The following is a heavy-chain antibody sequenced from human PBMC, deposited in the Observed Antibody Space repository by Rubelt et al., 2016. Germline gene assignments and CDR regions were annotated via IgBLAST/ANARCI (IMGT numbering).Heavy chain of an antibody. J-gene: IGHJ4*02. CDR2: LYYSGST. CDR3: ARGQGRDGYIH. CDR1: GGSISSSSYY. Sequence: QLQLQESGPGLVKPSETLSLTCTVAGGSISSSSYYWGWIRQPPGKGLEWIGNLYYSGSTNYNPPLKSRVTISVDTSKNQFALKLGSVTAADTAVYYCARGQGRDGYIHWGQGTLVTVSS. V-gene: IGHV4-61*05. D-gene: IGHD5-24*01.